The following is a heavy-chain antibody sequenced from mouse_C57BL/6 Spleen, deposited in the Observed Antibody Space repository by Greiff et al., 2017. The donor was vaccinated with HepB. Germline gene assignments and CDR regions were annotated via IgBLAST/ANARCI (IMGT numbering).Heavy chain of an antibody. D-gene: IGHD4-1*01. Sequence: DVKLQESGPGLVKPSQSLSLTCSVTGYSITSGYYWNWIRQFPGNKLEWMGYISYDGSNNYNPSLKNRISITRDTSKNQFFLKLNSVTTEDTATYYCARGVAGTFHWYFDVWGTGTTVTVSS. CDR1: GYSITSGYY. V-gene: IGHV3-6*01. CDR2: ISYDGSN. J-gene: IGHJ1*03. CDR3: ARGVAGTFHWYFDV.